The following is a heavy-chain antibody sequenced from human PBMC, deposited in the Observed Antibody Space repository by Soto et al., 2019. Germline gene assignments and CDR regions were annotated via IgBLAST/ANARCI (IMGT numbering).Heavy chain of an antibody. CDR2: IYTSGST. CDR1: GGSISSYD. Sequence: QVQLQESGPGLVKPSETLSLTCTVSGGSISSYDWSWIRQPAGKGLEWIGRIYTSGSTNYNPSLTSRVTMSVDTSKNQFSLKLSSVTAADTAVYYCARDQAYSNYVHYYYYGMDVWGQGTTVTVSS. CDR3: ARDQAYSNYVHYYYYGMDV. V-gene: IGHV4-4*07. J-gene: IGHJ6*02. D-gene: IGHD4-4*01.